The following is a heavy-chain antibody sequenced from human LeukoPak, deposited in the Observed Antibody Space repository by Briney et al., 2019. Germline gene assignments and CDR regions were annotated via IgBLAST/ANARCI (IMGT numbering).Heavy chain of an antibody. CDR3: ARDVSSSSSSPTTRGSDY. V-gene: IGHV1-69*13. CDR2: IIPIFGTA. Sequence: SVKVSCKASGGTFSSYAISWVRQAPGQGLEWMGGIIPIFGTANCAQKFQGRVTITADESTSTAYMELSSLRSEDTAVYYCARDVSSSSSSPTTRGSDYWGQGTLVTVSS. D-gene: IGHD6-6*01. J-gene: IGHJ4*02. CDR1: GGTFSSYA.